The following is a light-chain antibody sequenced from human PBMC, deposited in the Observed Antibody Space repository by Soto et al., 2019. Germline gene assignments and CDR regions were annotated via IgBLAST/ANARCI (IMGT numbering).Light chain of an antibody. CDR3: QQYINRWT. V-gene: IGKV1-5*03. CDR1: QSISIW. J-gene: IGKJ1*01. CDR2: KAS. Sequence: DIQMTQSPSTLSASVGDRDTITCRASQSISIWLAWYQQKPGKAPNLLIYKASSLESGVPSRFSGSGSGTEFTLTISSLQTDDFATYYCQQYINRWTFGQGTKV.